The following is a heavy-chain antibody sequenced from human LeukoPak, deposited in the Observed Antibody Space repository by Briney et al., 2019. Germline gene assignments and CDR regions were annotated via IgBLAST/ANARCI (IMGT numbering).Heavy chain of an antibody. CDR3: ARGQEQLVRLGY. CDR2: MNPNSGNT. D-gene: IGHD6-13*01. V-gene: IGHV1-8*01. CDR1: GYTFTSYD. J-gene: IGHJ4*02. Sequence: ASVKVSCKASGYTFTSYDINWVRQATGQGLEWMGWMNPNSGNTGYAQKFQGRVTMTRDTSISTAYMELSRLRSDDTAVYYCARGQEQLVRLGYWGQGTLVTVSS.